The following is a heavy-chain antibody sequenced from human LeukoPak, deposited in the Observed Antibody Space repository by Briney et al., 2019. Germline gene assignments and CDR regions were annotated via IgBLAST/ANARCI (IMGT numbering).Heavy chain of an antibody. D-gene: IGHD3-9*01. V-gene: IGHV5-51*01. Sequence: GESLKISCKGSGYSFTSYWIGWVRQMPGKGLEWMGIIYPGDSDTRYSPSFQGQVTISADKSISTAYLQWSSLKASDTAMYYCARKISLYYDILTGYYSDAFDIWGQGTMVIVSS. CDR1: GYSFTSYW. CDR3: ARKISLYYDILTGYYSDAFDI. J-gene: IGHJ3*02. CDR2: IYPGDSDT.